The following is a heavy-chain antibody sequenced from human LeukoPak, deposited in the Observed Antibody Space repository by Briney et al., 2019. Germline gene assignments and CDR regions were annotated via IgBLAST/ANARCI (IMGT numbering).Heavy chain of an antibody. CDR3: AIEEQQLDLFDY. CDR2: MNPNSGDT. V-gene: IGHV1-2*02. D-gene: IGHD6-13*01. CDR1: GYTFADYY. Sequence: GASVKVSCKASGYTFADYYIHWVRQAPGQGLEWVGWMNPNSGDTNYARSFQGRVTMTRDTSISTAYMELSSLRSDDTAIYYCAIEEQQLDLFDYWGQGTLVTVSS. J-gene: IGHJ4*02.